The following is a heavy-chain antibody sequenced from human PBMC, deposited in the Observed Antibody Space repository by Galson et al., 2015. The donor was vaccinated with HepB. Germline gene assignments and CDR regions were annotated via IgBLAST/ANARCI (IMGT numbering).Heavy chain of an antibody. CDR3: AREPRDLWFGETYGMDV. Sequence: SVKVSCKASGYTFTSYAMNWVRQAPGQGLEWMGWINTNTGNPTYAQGFTGRFVFSLDTSVSTAYLQISSLKAEDTAVYYCAREPRDLWFGETYGMDVWGQGTTVTVSS. V-gene: IGHV7-4-1*02. CDR2: INTNTGNP. D-gene: IGHD3-10*01. J-gene: IGHJ6*02. CDR1: GYTFTSYA.